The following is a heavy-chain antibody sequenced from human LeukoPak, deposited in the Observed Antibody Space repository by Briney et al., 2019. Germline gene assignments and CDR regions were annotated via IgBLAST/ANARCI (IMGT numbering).Heavy chain of an antibody. Sequence: ASVKVTCKASGYTFTSYGISWVQQAPGQGLEWMGWISAYNGNTNYAQKLQGRVTMTTDSSTSTAYMELRSLRSDDTAVYYCARGGGEVVVVPAAPTVYMDVWGKGTTVTVSS. CDR3: ARGGGEVVVVPAAPTVYMDV. D-gene: IGHD2-2*01. CDR2: ISAYNGNT. J-gene: IGHJ6*03. CDR1: GYTFTSYG. V-gene: IGHV1-18*01.